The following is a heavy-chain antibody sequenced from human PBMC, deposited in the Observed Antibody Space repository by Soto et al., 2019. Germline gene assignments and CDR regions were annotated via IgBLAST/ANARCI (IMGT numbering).Heavy chain of an antibody. CDR3: ASITIFGVVTTIDP. Sequence: SETLSLTCAVYGGSFSGYYWSWIRQPPGKGLEWIGETNHSGSTNYNPSLKSRVTTSVDTSKNQFSLKLSSVTAADTAVYYCASITIFGVVTTIDPWGQGTLVTVSS. CDR1: GGSFSGYY. J-gene: IGHJ5*02. CDR2: TNHSGST. V-gene: IGHV4-34*01. D-gene: IGHD3-3*01.